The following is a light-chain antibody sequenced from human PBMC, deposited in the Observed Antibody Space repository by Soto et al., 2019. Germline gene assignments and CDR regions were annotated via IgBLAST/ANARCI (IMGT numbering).Light chain of an antibody. J-gene: IGKJ1*01. V-gene: IGKV3-20*01. Sequence: ENVLTQSPGTLSLSPGEGATLSCRASQSISSNYLAWYHQKPGQATRLLIFGASSRATDIPDRFRGSGSGRDFLLNISRLEPEDSGMYYCQQYSSSPRTFGQGTKVDIK. CDR1: QSISSNY. CDR3: QQYSSSPRT. CDR2: GAS.